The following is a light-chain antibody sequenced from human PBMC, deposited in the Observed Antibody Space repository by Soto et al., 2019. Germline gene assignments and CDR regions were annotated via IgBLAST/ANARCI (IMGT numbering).Light chain of an antibody. CDR2: DAS. CDR1: QSVSSSY. Sequence: VLTESRGTLYLSAGERATLSCRAGQSVSSSYLAWYQQKPCQAPRLLIYDASSRPTYIPARFSGSGSGTDFTLTSSILDPEDFALYYSQQRSKPAITFGQGTLLEI. CDR3: QQRSKPAIT. J-gene: IGKJ5*01. V-gene: IGKV3D-20*02.